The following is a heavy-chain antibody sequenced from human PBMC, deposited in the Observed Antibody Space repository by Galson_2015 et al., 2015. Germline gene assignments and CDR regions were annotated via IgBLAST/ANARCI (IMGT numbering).Heavy chain of an antibody. J-gene: IGHJ4*02. CDR3: ARVRQTDGLLDY. V-gene: IGHV3-74*01. Sequence: SLRLSCAVSGFTFSSYWVHWVRQAPGKGLEWVSRINSDGSDTTYADSVKGRFTISRDNAKNTLFLQMNGLRAEDTAVYYCARVRQTDGLLDYWGQGTLVTVSS. CDR2: INSDGSDT. CDR1: GFTFSSYW. D-gene: IGHD2-15*01.